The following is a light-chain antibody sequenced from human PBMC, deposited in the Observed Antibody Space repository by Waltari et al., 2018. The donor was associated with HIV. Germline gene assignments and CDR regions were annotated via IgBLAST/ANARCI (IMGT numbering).Light chain of an antibody. Sequence: QSVLTQPPSVSGAPGQRVTISCTGSSSNIGAGYDVHWYQQLPGTAPKLLIYGNGNRPSVAPDRFSGSKSGTSASLAITGLQAEDEADYYCQSYDSSLSGFYVFGTGTKVTVL. CDR1: SSNIGAGYD. J-gene: IGLJ1*01. V-gene: IGLV1-40*01. CDR2: GNG. CDR3: QSYDSSLSGFYV.